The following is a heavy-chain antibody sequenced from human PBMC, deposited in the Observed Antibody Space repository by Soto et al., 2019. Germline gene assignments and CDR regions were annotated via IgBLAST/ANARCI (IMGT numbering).Heavy chain of an antibody. CDR2: ISAYNGNT. V-gene: IGHV1-18*01. D-gene: IGHD6-19*01. Sequence: GASVKVSCKSSGYPFTSYVISWVRQAPGQGLEWMGWISAYNGNTNYAQKLQGRVTMTTDTSTSTAYMELRRLRSDDTAVYYCARTVAGYFDYWGQGTLVTVSS. CDR1: GYPFTSYV. CDR3: ARTVAGYFDY. J-gene: IGHJ4*02.